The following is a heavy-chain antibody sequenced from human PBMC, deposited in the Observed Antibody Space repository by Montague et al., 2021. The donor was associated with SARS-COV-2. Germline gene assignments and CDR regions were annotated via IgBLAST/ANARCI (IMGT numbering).Heavy chain of an antibody. V-gene: IGHV2-70*11. D-gene: IGHD3-9*01. CDR2: IDWDDDK. CDR1: GFSLSTSGMC. CDR3: ARTFYDILTGTLGGMDV. J-gene: IGHJ6*02. Sequence: PALVKPTQTPTLTCTFSGFSLSTSGMCVSWIRQPPGKALEWLARIDWDDDKYYSTSLKTRLTISKDTSKNQVVLTMTNMDPVDTATYYCARTFYDILTGTLGGMDVWGQGTTVTVSS.